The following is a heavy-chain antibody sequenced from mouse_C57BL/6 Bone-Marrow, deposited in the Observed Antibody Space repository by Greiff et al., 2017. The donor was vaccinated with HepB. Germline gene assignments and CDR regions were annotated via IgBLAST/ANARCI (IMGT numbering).Heavy chain of an antibody. CDR3: ARGGWLLRYWYFDV. V-gene: IGHV1-54*01. J-gene: IGHJ1*03. CDR2: INPGSGGT. CDR1: GYAFTNYL. D-gene: IGHD2-3*01. Sequence: QVQLQHSGAELVRPGTSVKVSCKASGYAFTNYLIEWVKQRPGQGLEWIGVINPGSGGTNYNEKFKGKATLTADKSSSTAYMQLSSLTSEDSAVYFCARGGWLLRYWYFDVWGTGTTVTVSS.